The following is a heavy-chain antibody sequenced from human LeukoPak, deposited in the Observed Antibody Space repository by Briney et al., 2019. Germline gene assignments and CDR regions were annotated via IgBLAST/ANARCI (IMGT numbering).Heavy chain of an antibody. CDR2: ISWNSGSI. CDR1: GFTFDDYA. Sequence: GGSLRLSCAASGFTFDDYAMHWVRQAPGKGLEWVSGISWNSGSIGYADSVKGRFTISRDNAKNSLYLQMNSLRAEDTALCYCAKDVAAAGRIFDYWGQGTLVTVSS. V-gene: IGHV3-9*01. J-gene: IGHJ4*02. D-gene: IGHD6-13*01. CDR3: AKDVAAAGRIFDY.